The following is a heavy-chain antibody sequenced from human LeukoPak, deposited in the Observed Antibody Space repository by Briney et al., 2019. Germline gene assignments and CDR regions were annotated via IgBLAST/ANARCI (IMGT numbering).Heavy chain of an antibody. D-gene: IGHD1-14*01. CDR2: ISSSSTYI. J-gene: IGHJ4*02. CDR1: GFSFSTYY. Sequence: GGALRLSCAASGFSFSTYYVNWVRQAPGKGLEWVSCISSSSTYIYYADSVRGRFAISRDNAKNSLYLQMNSLRAEDTAVYYCARENHGSFDYWGQGSLVTVSS. CDR3: ARENHGSFDY. V-gene: IGHV3-21*01.